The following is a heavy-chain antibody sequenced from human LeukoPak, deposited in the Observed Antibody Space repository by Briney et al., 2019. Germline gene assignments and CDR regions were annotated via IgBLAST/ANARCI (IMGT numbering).Heavy chain of an antibody. V-gene: IGHV1-69*13. J-gene: IGHJ4*02. CDR3: ARDRRVRGYSDYGVDFYY. Sequence: ASVKVSCKASGGTFSSYAISWVRQAPGQGLEWMGGIIPIFGTANYAQKFQGRVTITADESTSTAYMELSSLRSDDTAVYYCARDRRVRGYSDYGVDFYYWGQGTLVTVSS. CDR2: IIPIFGTA. D-gene: IGHD5-12*01. CDR1: GGTFSSYA.